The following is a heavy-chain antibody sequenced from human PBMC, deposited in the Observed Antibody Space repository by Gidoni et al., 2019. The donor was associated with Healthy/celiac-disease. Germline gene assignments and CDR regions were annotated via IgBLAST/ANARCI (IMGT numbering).Heavy chain of an antibody. CDR3: ARGSAARPFDY. CDR2: ISTSGST. V-gene: IGHV4-61*02. D-gene: IGHD6-6*01. CDR1: GGSISSGSYY. J-gene: IGHJ4*02. Sequence: QVQLQESGPGLVKPSQTLSLTCTVSGGSISSGSYYWSWIRQPAGKGLEWIGRISTSGSTNYNPSLKSRVTISVDTSKNQFSLKLSSVTAADTAVYYCARGSAARPFDYWGQGTLVTVSS.